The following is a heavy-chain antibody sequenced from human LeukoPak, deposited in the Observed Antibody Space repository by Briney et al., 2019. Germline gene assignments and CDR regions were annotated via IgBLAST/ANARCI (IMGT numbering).Heavy chain of an antibody. CDR2: IIPIFGTA. V-gene: IGHV1-69*06. D-gene: IGHD3-9*01. CDR1: GGTFSSHA. CDR3: ARDWAILTGYRGYFDY. Sequence: SVKVSCKASGGTFSSHAISWVRQAPGQGLEWMGGIIPIFGTANYAQKFQGRVTITADKSTSTAYMELSSLRSEDTAVYYCARDWAILTGYRGYFDYWGQGTLVTVSS. J-gene: IGHJ4*02.